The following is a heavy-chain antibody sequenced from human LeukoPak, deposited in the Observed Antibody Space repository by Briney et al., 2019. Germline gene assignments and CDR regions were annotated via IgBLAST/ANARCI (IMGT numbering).Heavy chain of an antibody. J-gene: IGHJ3*02. D-gene: IGHD3-22*01. Sequence: GESLKISCKGSGYSFTSYWIGWVRQMPGKGLEWMGIIYPGDSDTRYSPSFQGQFTISADKSISTAYLQWSSLKASDTAMYYCARAYDSSGYSPSADAFDIWGQGTMVTVSS. CDR2: IYPGDSDT. V-gene: IGHV5-51*01. CDR3: ARAYDSSGYSPSADAFDI. CDR1: GYSFTSYW.